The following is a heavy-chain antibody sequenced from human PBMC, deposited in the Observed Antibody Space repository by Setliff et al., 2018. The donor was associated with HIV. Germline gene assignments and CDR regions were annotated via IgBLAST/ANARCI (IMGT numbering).Heavy chain of an antibody. D-gene: IGHD3-16*01. V-gene: IGHV4-34*01. Sequence: PSETLSLTCAVYGESFSRYYFTWIRQAPGRGLEWIGEINHSAFTKYNPSLASRVTMSIDTSKNQFSLLSSSVTAADTAMYFCARRPGGITRARLDNWGQGTLVTVSS. CDR2: INHSAFT. CDR1: GESFSRYY. CDR3: ARRPGGITRARLDN. J-gene: IGHJ4*02.